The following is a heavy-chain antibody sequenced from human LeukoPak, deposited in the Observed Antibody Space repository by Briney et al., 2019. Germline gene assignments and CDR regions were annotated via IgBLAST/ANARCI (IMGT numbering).Heavy chain of an antibody. J-gene: IGHJ4*02. V-gene: IGHV4-34*01. CDR3: ARTRRVTPLFDY. CDR2: INHSGST. D-gene: IGHD4-23*01. CDR1: GGSFSGYF. Sequence: SETLSLTCAVYGGSFSGYFWSWIRQPPGKGLEWIGEINHSGSTNYNPSLKSRVTISVDTSKNQFSLKLSSVTAADTAVYYCARTRRVTPLFDYWGQGTLVTVSS.